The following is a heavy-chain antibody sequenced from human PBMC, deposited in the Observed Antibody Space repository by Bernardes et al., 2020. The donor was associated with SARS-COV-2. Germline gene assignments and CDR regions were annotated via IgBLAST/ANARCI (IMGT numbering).Heavy chain of an antibody. Sequence: GSLRLSCAASGFTFSSYWMHWVRQPPGKGLVWVSRVDPDGTTTTYADSVKGRFTVSRDNAKNTLFLQMNSLTPEDTAVYYCTRGPIGGTPMTQVDRRFDPWGQGTLVTVFS. CDR2: VDPDGTTT. CDR3: TRGPIGGTPMTQVDRRFDP. V-gene: IGHV3-74*03. CDR1: GFTFSSYW. J-gene: IGHJ5*02. D-gene: IGHD5-18*01.